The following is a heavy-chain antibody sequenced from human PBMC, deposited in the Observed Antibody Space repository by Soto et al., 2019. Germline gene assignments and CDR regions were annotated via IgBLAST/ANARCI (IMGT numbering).Heavy chain of an antibody. CDR3: AHRGHDILTGYYKGFFDY. D-gene: IGHD3-9*01. V-gene: IGHV2-5*02. Sequence: PTLVNPTQTLTLTCSFSGFSLTSSGVGVGWIRQPPGKALDFLCFIFLDYYVRFSPFLKSRLTLTKDTFKKQLVLTMTNMYPVDTATYYCAHRGHDILTGYYKGFFDYWGQGTLVTVSS. CDR2: IFLDYYV. J-gene: IGHJ4*02. CDR1: GFSLTSSGVG.